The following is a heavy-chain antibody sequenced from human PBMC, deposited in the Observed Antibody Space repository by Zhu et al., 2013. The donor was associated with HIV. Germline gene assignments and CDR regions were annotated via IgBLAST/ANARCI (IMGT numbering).Heavy chain of an antibody. Sequence: QVQLVQSGAEVKKPGASVKVSCKASGYTFTSYYMHWVRQAPGQGLEWMGIINPSGGSTSYAQKFQGRVTMTRDTSTSTVYMELSSLRSEDTAVYYCATSYWGXPAPMADYWGQGTLVHRLL. CDR3: ATSYWGXPAPMADY. J-gene: IGHJ4*02. CDR1: GYTFTSYY. CDR2: INPSGGST. D-gene: IGHD7-27*01. V-gene: IGHV1-46*01.